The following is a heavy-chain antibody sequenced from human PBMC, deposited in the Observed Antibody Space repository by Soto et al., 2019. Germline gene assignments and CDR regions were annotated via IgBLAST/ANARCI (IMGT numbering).Heavy chain of an antibody. J-gene: IGHJ3*02. CDR2: IKTDGSKK. CDR1: GFAFGDYW. D-gene: IGHD6-25*01. V-gene: IGHV3-7*05. Sequence: EVQLVESGGGLVQPGGSLRLSCAASGFAFGDYWMTWVRQAPGKGLEWVANIKTDGSKKSYLDSVRGRFTISRDNTENSLFLQMNSLRAEDTALYYCARDVSPGSSGYYFDAFDIWGQGTTVTVSS. CDR3: ARDVSPGSSGYYFDAFDI.